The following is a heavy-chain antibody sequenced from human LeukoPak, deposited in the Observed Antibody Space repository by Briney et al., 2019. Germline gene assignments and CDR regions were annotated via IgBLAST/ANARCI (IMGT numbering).Heavy chain of an antibody. D-gene: IGHD2-2*02. V-gene: IGHV3-23*01. CDR2: ISGSGDSS. CDR1: GFSFSSYA. CDR3: AKGPGAIISLSIY. Sequence: TGGSLRLSCAASGFSFSSYAMCWVRQAPGKGLEWVSDISGSGDSSYHADSVKGRFTISRDNSKRMLYLQMNSLRAEDTAVYYCAKGPGAIISLSIYWGQGTLVTVSS. J-gene: IGHJ4*02.